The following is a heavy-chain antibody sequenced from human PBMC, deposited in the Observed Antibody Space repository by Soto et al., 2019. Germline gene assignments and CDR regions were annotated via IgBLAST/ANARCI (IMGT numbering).Heavy chain of an antibody. CDR3: VSRELPTRLDY. V-gene: IGHV4-30-4*02. J-gene: IGHJ4*02. Sequence: PSETLSLTCTVSGVSISSGDYYWSWIRQTPGKGLEWIGYIYYSESTYYKPSLKSRVTISGDTSKNQFSLKLTSVTAVDTAVYYCVSRELPTRLDYWGQGTLVTVSS. D-gene: IGHD1-26*01. CDR2: IYYSEST. CDR1: GVSISSGDYY.